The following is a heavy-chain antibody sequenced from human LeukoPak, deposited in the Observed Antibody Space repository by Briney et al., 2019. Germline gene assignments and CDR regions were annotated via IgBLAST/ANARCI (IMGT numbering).Heavy chain of an antibody. CDR3: AVRGRNYIYGF. CDR1: GYTFSSFD. CDR2: INPNSDNT. D-gene: IGHD1-26*01. J-gene: IGHJ4*02. V-gene: IGHV1-8*01. Sequence: ASVKVSCKASGYTFSSFDINWLRQATGQGLEWMGWINPNSDNTGYAQKFQGRATMTRDTSTNTAYMELSSLTSEDTAVYYCAVRGRNYIYGFWGQGTLVIVSS.